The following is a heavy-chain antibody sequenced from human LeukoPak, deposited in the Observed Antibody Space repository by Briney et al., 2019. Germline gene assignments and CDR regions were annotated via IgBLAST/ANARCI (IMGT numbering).Heavy chain of an antibody. CDR2: ISGSGGST. V-gene: IGHV3-23*01. D-gene: IGHD6-19*01. CDR1: GFTFSSYA. Sequence: GGSLRLSCAASGFTFSSYAMSWVRQAPGKGLEWVSAISGSGGSTYYADSVKGRFTISRDNSNNTLYLQMKSLRAEDTAVYYCAKTGSSGWSYFDSWGQGTLVTVSS. J-gene: IGHJ4*02. CDR3: AKTGSSGWSYFDS.